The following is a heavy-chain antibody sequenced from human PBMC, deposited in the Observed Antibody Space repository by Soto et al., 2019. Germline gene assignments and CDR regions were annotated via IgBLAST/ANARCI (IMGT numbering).Heavy chain of an antibody. CDR1: GFDSIYYW. J-gene: IGHJ1*01. CDR3: ARGPRPSSAGTGAY. D-gene: IGHD1-1*01. CDR2: IDPDGTTT. V-gene: IGHV3-74*01. Sequence: PGWSLRLSCALSGFDSIYYWIHWFRQSPGKGLEWVSRIDPDGTTTNYADSVKGRFSVSRDNAKKTIYLQMNSLTADDTALYYCARGPRPSSAGTGAYWGQGTLVTVSS.